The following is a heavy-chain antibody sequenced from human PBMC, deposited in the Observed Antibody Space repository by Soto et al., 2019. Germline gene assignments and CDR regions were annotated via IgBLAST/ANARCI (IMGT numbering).Heavy chain of an antibody. J-gene: IGHJ4*02. CDR1: GGSIRNYY. CDR2: IHNSGNT. V-gene: IGHV4-59*12. CDR3: TTGSGWTSDH. D-gene: IGHD6-19*01. Sequence: QEQLQESGPGLVKPSETLSLTCTASGGSIRNYYWSWIRQPPGKGLEWIGNIHNSGNTNYNPSLMGRVTISLDTSNNQCSLKMNSVTAADTAVYYCTTGSGWTSDHWGRGTLVTVSS.